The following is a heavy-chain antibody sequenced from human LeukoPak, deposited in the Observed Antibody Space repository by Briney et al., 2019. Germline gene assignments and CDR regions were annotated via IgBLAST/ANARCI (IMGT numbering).Heavy chain of an antibody. CDR2: ISSSATYI. V-gene: IGHV3-21*01. J-gene: IGHJ4*02. CDR1: GGSFSGYY. Sequence: PSETLSLTCAAYGGSFSGYYWSWIRQAPGKGLEWVSSISSSATYIYYADSLKGRFTISRDNAKNSLYLQMNSLRAEDTAVYYCARANTVTTSDYWGQGTLVTVSS. CDR3: ARANTVTTSDY. D-gene: IGHD4-11*01.